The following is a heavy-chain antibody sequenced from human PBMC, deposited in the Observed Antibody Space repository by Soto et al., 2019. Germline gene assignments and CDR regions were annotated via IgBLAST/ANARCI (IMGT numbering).Heavy chain of an antibody. Sequence: LSHTYAGYDGHIIDYYCSCIRKNTGKGLEWIGEINHSGSTNYNPSLKSRVTISVDTSKNQFSLKLSSVTAADTAVYYCAREERNHSGSRFYFDFWGQGTLVTVPS. CDR3: AREERNHSGSRFYFDF. CDR2: INHSGST. D-gene: IGHD1-26*01. J-gene: IGHJ4*02. V-gene: IGHV4-34*01. CDR1: DGHIIDYY.